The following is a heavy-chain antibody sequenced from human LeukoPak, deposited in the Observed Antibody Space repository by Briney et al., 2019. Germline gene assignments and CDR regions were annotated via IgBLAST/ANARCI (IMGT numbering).Heavy chain of an antibody. J-gene: IGHJ1*01. CDR1: GFTFNKYW. V-gene: IGHV3-7*01. D-gene: IGHD1-1*01. Sequence: QTGGSLRLSCAASGFTFNKYWLSWVRQAPGKGLEWVANMEPEGSEKYYVDSVRGRFTVSRDNAENAMYLQMNRLRVEDTAVYYCVRDLRPTAVRGPAEYFHLWGQGTLVTVSS. CDR3: VRDLRPTAVRGPAEYFHL. CDR2: MEPEGSEK.